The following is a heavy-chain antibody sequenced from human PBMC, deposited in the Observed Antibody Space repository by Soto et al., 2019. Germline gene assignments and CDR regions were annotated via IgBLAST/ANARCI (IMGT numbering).Heavy chain of an antibody. V-gene: IGHV4-31*03. D-gene: IGHD1-26*01. CDR1: GASINSGGYY. CDR3: ASGNAWEALLAY. J-gene: IGHJ4*02. CDR2: IYFSGST. Sequence: PSETLSLTCTVSGASINSGGYYWSWIRQLPGKGLEWIGYIYFSGSTYYNPSLESRVTISLDTSQNQFSLKLSSVTAADTAVYYCASGNAWEALLAYWGQGTLITVS.